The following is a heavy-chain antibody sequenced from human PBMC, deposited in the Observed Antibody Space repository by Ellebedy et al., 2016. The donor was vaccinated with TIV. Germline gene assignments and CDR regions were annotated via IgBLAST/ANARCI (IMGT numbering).Heavy chain of an antibody. J-gene: IGHJ4*02. V-gene: IGHV3-74*01. CDR1: GFTFSGYW. D-gene: IGHD3-22*01. Sequence: PGGSLRLSCAASGFTFSGYWMHWVRQAPGKGLVWVSRINSDGSSTSFAESVKGRFTVSRDNAKNTWYLQMNSLRAEDTAVYCCALFYYDTSGYTDSFGYWGQGTLVTVSS. CDR3: ALFYYDTSGYTDSFGY. CDR2: INSDGSST.